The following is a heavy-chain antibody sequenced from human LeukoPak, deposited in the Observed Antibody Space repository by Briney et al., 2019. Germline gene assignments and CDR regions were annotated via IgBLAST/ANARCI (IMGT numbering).Heavy chain of an antibody. CDR1: GGSISSSNW. V-gene: IGHV4-4*02. D-gene: IGHD4-17*01. Sequence: PSGTLSLTCAVSGGSISSSNWWSWVRQPPGKGLEWIGEIYHSGSTNYNPSLKSRVTISVDKSKNQFSPKLSSVTAADTAVYYCARMTTVTTWGYYYGMDVWGQGTTVTVSS. CDR3: ARMTTVTTWGYYYGMDV. CDR2: IYHSGST. J-gene: IGHJ6*02.